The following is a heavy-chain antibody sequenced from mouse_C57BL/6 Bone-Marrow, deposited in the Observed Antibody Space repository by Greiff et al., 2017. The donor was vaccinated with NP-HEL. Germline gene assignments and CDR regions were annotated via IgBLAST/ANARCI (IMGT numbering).Heavy chain of an antibody. V-gene: IGHV14-2*01. Sequence: VQLKESGAELVKPGASVKLSCPASGFNFTDYSMHWVKQRTEQGLEWIGRIDPEDGETKYAPKFQGKATITADTSSNTAYLPLSSLTSEDTAVDYWATSLTGGWYFDVWGTGTTVTVSS. CDR3: ATSLTGGWYFDV. CDR1: GFNFTDYS. J-gene: IGHJ1*03. D-gene: IGHD4-1*01. CDR2: IDPEDGET.